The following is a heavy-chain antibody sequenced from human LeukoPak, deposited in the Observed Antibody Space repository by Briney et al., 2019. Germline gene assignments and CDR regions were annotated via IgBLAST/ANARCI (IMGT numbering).Heavy chain of an antibody. V-gene: IGHV1-69*13. J-gene: IGHJ4*02. CDR2: IIPIFGTA. CDR3: ARITMVRGVGYFDY. Sequence: SVKVSCKASGGTFSSYAISWVRQAPGQGLEWMGGIIPIFGTANYAQKFQGRVTITADESTSTAYMELSSLRSEDTAVYYCARITMVRGVGYFDYWGQGTLVTVSS. CDR1: GGTFSSYA. D-gene: IGHD3-10*01.